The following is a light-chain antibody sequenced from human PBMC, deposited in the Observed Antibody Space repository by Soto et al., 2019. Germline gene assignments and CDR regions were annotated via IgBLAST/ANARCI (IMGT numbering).Light chain of an antibody. V-gene: IGKV3-20*01. CDR1: QSFSSSN. CDR3: QRYGGSPPVT. J-gene: IGKJ4*01. Sequence: EVVLTQSPGTLSLSPGERATLSCRASQSFSSSNLAWYQHKPGQPPNLIVYRASRRATGIPDRFSGSGSGTEFTRTISRRGPEDLALYYCQRYGGSPPVTFGGGAKVDIK. CDR2: RAS.